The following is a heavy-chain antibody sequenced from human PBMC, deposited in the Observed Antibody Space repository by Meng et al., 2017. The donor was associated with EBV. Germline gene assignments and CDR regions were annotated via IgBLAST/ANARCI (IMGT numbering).Heavy chain of an antibody. Sequence: QVQFVQSAAEVKKPGSSVKVSCKTSGGPFRNYAISWVRQAPGQGLEWLGGLLPTLGAPNYAQKFHGRVSITADESTSTHYMDLSSLRSEDTAVYYCASESGRGYTPDYWGQGTLVTVSS. CDR3: ASESGRGYTPDY. CDR1: GGPFRNYA. J-gene: IGHJ4*02. D-gene: IGHD3-10*01. V-gene: IGHV1-69*01. CDR2: LLPTLGAP.